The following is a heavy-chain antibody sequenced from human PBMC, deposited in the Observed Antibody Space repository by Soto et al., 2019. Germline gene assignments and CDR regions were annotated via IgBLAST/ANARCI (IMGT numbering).Heavy chain of an antibody. CDR1: GFTFSDYY. V-gene: IGHV3-11*01. J-gene: IGHJ4*01. Sequence: QVQLVESGGGLVKPGGSLRLSCAASGFTFSDYYMSWIRQAPGRGLEWISYISNSGSSTYYADSVKGRFTISRDNAKNSLYLQMNSLRAEGTAVYYCARPPGIAAAGLGYWGQGTLVTVSS. D-gene: IGHD6-13*01. CDR2: ISNSGSST. CDR3: ARPPGIAAAGLGY.